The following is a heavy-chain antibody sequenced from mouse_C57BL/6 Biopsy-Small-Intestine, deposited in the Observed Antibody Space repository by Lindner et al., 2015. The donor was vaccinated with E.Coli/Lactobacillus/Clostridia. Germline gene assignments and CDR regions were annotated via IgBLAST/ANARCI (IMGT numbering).Heavy chain of an antibody. J-gene: IGHJ4*01. D-gene: IGHD2-14*01. Sequence: SVKVSCKASGYTFINYGITWVRQAPGQGLEWMGWISANNGNTNYAQKFQDRVTMTTDTLTNTVHLDLRSLRSDDTAIYYCARMSRTIFGEVPFDYWGQGTLVTVSS. V-gene: IGHV1-4*01. CDR2: ISANNGNT. CDR3: ARMSRTIFGEVPFDY. CDR1: GYTFINYG.